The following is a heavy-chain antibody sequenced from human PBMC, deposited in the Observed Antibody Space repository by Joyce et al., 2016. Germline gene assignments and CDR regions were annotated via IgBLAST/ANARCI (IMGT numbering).Heavy chain of an antibody. Sequence: QVQLQESGPGLVKPSETLSLTCTGSGGDITYHYGCWIRQPPGKGLEWIGYIYYSGRTSFNPSLESRISMSVDMSRNQVSLKLQSVTPADTAVYYCARGGAGCSGGSCYTFDPWGKGTLATVSS. J-gene: IGHJ5*02. V-gene: IGHV4-59*11. CDR2: IYYSGRT. D-gene: IGHD2-15*01. CDR1: GGDITYHY. CDR3: ARGGAGCSGGSCYTFDP.